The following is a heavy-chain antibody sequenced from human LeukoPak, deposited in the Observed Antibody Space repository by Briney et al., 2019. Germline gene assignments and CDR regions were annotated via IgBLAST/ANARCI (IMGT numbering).Heavy chain of an antibody. J-gene: IGHJ4*01. CDR2: IYYSGST. CDR1: GGSISSYY. Sequence: PSETLSLTCTVSGGSISSYYWSWIRQPPGKGLEWIGSIYYSGSTNYNPSLKSRVAMSVDTSKNQFSLKLNSVTAADTAVYYCARDRLGLPVDYWGRGTLVTVSS. D-gene: IGHD3-16*01. CDR3: ARDRLGLPVDY. V-gene: IGHV4-59*01.